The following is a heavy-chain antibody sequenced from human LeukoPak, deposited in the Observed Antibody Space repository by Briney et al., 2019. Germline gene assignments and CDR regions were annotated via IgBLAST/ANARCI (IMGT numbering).Heavy chain of an antibody. CDR1: GFSLSTSGVG. D-gene: IGHD2-15*01. V-gene: IGHV2-5*01. CDR3: AHSSGFCSGGNCYLVLFDY. Sequence: ESGPTLVKPTQTLTLTCTFSGFSLSTSGVGVGWIRQPPGKALEWLALIYWNDDKRYSPSLKSRLTITKDTSKHQVVLTMTNMDPVDTATYYCAHSSGFCSGGNCYLVLFDYWGQGTLVTVSS. CDR2: IYWNDDK. J-gene: IGHJ4*02.